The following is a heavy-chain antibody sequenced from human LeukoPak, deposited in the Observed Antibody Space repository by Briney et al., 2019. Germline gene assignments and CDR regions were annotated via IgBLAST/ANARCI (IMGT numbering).Heavy chain of an antibody. CDR2: IIPILGIA. J-gene: IGHJ4*02. Sequence: SVKVSCKASGGTFSSYAISWVRQAPGQGLEWMGRIIPILGIANYTQKFQGRVTITADKSTSTAYMELSSLRSEDTAVYYCARATDILTSSGDYWGQGTLVTVSS. V-gene: IGHV1-69*04. CDR1: GGTFSSYA. D-gene: IGHD3-9*01. CDR3: ARATDILTSSGDY.